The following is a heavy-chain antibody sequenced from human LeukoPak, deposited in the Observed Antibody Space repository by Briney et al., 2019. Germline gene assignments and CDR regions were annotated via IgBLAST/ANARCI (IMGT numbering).Heavy chain of an antibody. CDR2: ISSSSSTI. J-gene: IGHJ4*02. Sequence: PGGSLRLSCAASGFTFSSYSMNWVRQAPGKGLEWVSYISSSSSTIYYADSVKGRFTISRDNAKNSLYLQMNSLRVEDTAVYYCARASGCGGDCYAFDYWGQGTLVTVSS. CDR3: ARASGCGGDCYAFDY. V-gene: IGHV3-48*01. CDR1: GFTFSSYS. D-gene: IGHD2-21*01.